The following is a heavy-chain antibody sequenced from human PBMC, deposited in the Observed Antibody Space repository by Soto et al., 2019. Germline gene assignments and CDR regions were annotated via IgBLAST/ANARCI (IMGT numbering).Heavy chain of an antibody. D-gene: IGHD4-17*01. CDR2: IDYSGST. Sequence: QVQLQESGPGLVKPSQTLSLTCTVSGGAISSGGYYWSWIRQHPGKGLEWIGYIDYSGSTYYNPSSKSRVTISVDTATNQFSLKLSSVTAAATAVYYCARSSQSTVTTCDYWGQGTLVTVSS. J-gene: IGHJ4*02. V-gene: IGHV4-31*03. CDR1: GGAISSGGYY. CDR3: ARSSQSTVTTCDY.